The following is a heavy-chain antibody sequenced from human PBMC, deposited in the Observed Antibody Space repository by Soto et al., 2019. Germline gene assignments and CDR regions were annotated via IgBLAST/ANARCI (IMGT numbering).Heavy chain of an antibody. D-gene: IGHD2-15*01. V-gene: IGHV3-66*01. CDR1: GFIVSDTY. CDR3: AREPRYCRGGSCSITGDAFDI. CDR2: ISNRGDT. Sequence: GGSLRLSCTASGFIVSDTYMNWVRQAPGKGLEWISVISNRGDTHYADSVRGRFSLSRDIADNTLHLQMNNLRVEDTAVYYCAREPRYCRGGSCSITGDAFDIWGQGTMVTVSS. J-gene: IGHJ3*02.